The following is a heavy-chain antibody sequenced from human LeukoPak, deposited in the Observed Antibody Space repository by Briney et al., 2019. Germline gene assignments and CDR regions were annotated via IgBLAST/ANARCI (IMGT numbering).Heavy chain of an antibody. D-gene: IGHD3-9*01. J-gene: IGHJ4*02. Sequence: GGSLGLSCAASGFTFSSYGMHWVRQAPGKGLEWVAVIWYDGSNKYYADSVKGRFTISRDNSKNTLYLQMNSLRAEDTAVYYCARERAYYDILTGVDYWGQGTQVTVSS. CDR3: ARERAYYDILTGVDY. CDR2: IWYDGSNK. CDR1: GFTFSSYG. V-gene: IGHV3-33*01.